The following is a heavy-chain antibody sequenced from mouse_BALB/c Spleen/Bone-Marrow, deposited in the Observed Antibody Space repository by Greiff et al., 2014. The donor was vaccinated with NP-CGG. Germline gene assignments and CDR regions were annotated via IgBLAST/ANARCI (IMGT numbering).Heavy chain of an antibody. Sequence: VQLVESGPGLVAPSQSLSITCTVSGFSLTSYGVHWDRQPPGKGLEWLGVIWADGSTNYNSALMSRLSTSKDNSKSQVFLKMNSLQTDDTAMYYCSRITTATGAMDYWGQGTSVTASS. CDR3: SRITTATGAMDY. D-gene: IGHD1-2*01. CDR2: IWADGST. J-gene: IGHJ4*01. V-gene: IGHV2-9*02. CDR1: GFSLTSYG.